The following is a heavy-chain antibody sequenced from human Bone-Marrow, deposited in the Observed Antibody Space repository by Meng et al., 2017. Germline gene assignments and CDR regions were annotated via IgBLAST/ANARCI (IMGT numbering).Heavy chain of an antibody. V-gene: IGHV3-23*01. J-gene: IGHJ4*02. CDR1: GFTFSSHA. CDR2: ISGGADST. CDR3: ARERLWFAY. Sequence: GGSLRLSCTASGFTFSSHAMSWVRQAPGKGLEWVSAISGGADSTSYADSVKGRFTISRDNSKNTVYLQMNNLRAEDTAVYYCARERLWFAYWGQGTLVTVSS. D-gene: IGHD3-10*01.